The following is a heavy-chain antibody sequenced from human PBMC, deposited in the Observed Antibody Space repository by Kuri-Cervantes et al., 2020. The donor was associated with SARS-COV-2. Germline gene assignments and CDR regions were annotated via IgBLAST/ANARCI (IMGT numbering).Heavy chain of an antibody. CDR1: GFTFSGSY. J-gene: IGHJ3*02. CDR3: SRLDCSGGYCRKGFDI. CDR2: IRSKTNSYAT. D-gene: IGHD2-15*01. V-gene: IGHV3-73*01. Sequence: GESLKISCAASGFTFSGSYMHWVRQASGKGLEWVGRIRSKTNSYATAYGASVKCRFTVSRDDSKNTAYLQMNSLKTKVTAVYYCSRLDCSGGYCRKGFDIWGPGTMVTVSS.